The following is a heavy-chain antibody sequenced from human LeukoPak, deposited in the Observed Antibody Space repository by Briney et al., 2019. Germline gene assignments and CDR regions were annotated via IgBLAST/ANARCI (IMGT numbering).Heavy chain of an antibody. Sequence: GRSLRLSCAASGFTFSSDAMHWVRQAPGKGLEWVAIILSDGSKTYYPDSVRGRFTISRDNSKNTLYPQMNSLRDEDTAVYYCVKDRGGHWTFDYWGQGTLVTVTS. J-gene: IGHJ4*02. CDR1: GFTFSSDA. CDR2: ILSDGSKT. D-gene: IGHD1-1*01. V-gene: IGHV3-30*02. CDR3: VKDRGGHWTFDY.